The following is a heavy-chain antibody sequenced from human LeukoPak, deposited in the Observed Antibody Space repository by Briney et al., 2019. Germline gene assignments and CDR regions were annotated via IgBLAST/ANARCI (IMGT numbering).Heavy chain of an antibody. Sequence: GGSLRLSCAASGITFSSYAMSWVRQAPGKGLEWVSVISGSGGSTYYADSVKGRFTISRDNSKNTLYLQMNSLRAEDTAVYYCAKIQAYCGGDYYSLGYFDYWGQGTLVTVSS. V-gene: IGHV3-23*01. J-gene: IGHJ4*02. D-gene: IGHD2-21*02. CDR1: GITFSSYA. CDR2: ISGSGGST. CDR3: AKIQAYCGGDYYSLGYFDY.